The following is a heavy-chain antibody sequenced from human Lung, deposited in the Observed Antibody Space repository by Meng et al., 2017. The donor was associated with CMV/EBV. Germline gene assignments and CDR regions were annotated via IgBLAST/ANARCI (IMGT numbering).Heavy chain of an antibody. D-gene: IGHD3-22*01. J-gene: IGHJ4*02. CDR1: GFTFIDYS. Sequence: GESLKISWAASGFTFIDYSLNWVRQAPGKGLEWISYISFSGTTMYYADSVKGRFTISRDYAKNSLYLQMNSLRAEDTAVYYRARNWGYNDGTSYYWVMFDYWGQGXLVTVSS. V-gene: IGHV3-48*04. CDR3: ARNWGYNDGTSYYWVMFDY. CDR2: ISFSGTTM.